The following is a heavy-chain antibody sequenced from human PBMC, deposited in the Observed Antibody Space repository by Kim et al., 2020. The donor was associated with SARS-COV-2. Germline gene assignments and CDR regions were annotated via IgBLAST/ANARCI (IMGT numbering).Heavy chain of an antibody. CDR2: ISYDGSNK. CDR3: AKSFSGRYFGYDY. CDR1: GFTFNTYG. Sequence: GGSLRLSCAASGFTFNTYGIHWVRQAPGKGLEWVAVISYDGSNKYYADSVKGRFTISRDNSKNTLYLQMNSLRIEDTAVYYCAKSFSGRYFGYDYWGQGTLVTVSS. V-gene: IGHV3-30*18. D-gene: IGHD1-26*01. J-gene: IGHJ4*02.